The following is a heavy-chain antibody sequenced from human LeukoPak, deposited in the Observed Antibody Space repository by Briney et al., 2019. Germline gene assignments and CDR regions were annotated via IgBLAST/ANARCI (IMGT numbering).Heavy chain of an antibody. CDR1: GFTFSSYA. V-gene: IGHV3-23*01. Sequence: PGGSLRLSCAASGFTFSSYAMSWVRQAAGKGLEWGSAISGSTSSTYYADSVKGRFTISRDNSKNTLYLQMNSLRADDTAVYYCAKDPYPGVTPAYYYYYMDVWGRGTTVTVSS. CDR3: AKDPYPGVTPAYYYYYMDV. CDR2: ISGSTSST. D-gene: IGHD2-21*02. J-gene: IGHJ6*03.